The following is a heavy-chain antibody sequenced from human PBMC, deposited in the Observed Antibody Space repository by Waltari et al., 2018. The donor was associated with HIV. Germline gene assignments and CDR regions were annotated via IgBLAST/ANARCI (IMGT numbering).Heavy chain of an antibody. D-gene: IGHD4-17*01. CDR2: IASSSPTYI. CDR1: GFTFSSYI. CDR3: ARDDYLDS. J-gene: IGHJ5*01. V-gene: IGHV3-21*01. Sequence: DVQLVESGGGLVKPGGSLRLSCAASGFTFSSYIMTWVRQAPGKGLEWVASIASSSPTYIYYADSVKGRFTISRDNARNSLYLQMNSLTAEDTAIYYCARDDYLDSWGQGTLVTVSS.